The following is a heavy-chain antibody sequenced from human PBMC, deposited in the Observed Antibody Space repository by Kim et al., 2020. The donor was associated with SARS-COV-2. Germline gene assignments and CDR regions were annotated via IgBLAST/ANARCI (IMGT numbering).Heavy chain of an antibody. CDR2: IIPIFGTA. CDR1: GGTFSSYA. V-gene: IGHV1-69*13. D-gene: IGHD3-10*01. J-gene: IGHJ4*02. Sequence: SVKVSCKASGGTFSSYAISWVRQAPGQGLEWMGGIIPIFGTANYAQKFQGRVTITADESTNTAYMELSSLRSEDTAVYYCARGVYYYGSGSYWDFDYWGQGTLVTVSS. CDR3: ARGVYYYGSGSYWDFDY.